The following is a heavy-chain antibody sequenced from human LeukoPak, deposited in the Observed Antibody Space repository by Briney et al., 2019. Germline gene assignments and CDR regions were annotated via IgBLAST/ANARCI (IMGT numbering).Heavy chain of an antibody. Sequence: SETLSLTCAVYGGSFSGYYWSWIRQPPGKGLEWIGEINHSGSTNYNPSLKSRVTISVDTSKNQFSLKLSSVTAADTAVYYCARGRGYCSGGSCYSRFWYFDLWGRGTLVTVSS. J-gene: IGHJ2*01. CDR1: GGSFSGYY. CDR2: INHSGST. CDR3: ARGRGYCSGGSCYSRFWYFDL. D-gene: IGHD2-15*01. V-gene: IGHV4-34*01.